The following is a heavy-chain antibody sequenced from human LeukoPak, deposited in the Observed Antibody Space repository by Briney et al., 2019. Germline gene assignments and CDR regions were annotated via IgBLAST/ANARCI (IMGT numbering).Heavy chain of an antibody. CDR3: ARETEWLIDY. CDR2: IYYSGST. CDR1: GGSISSYY. V-gene: IGHV4-59*01. D-gene: IGHD6-19*01. Sequence: PSETLSHTCTVSGGSISSYYWSWIRQPPGKGLEWIGYIYYSGSTNYNPSLKSRVTISVDKSKNQFSLKLSSVTAADTAVYYCARETEWLIDYWGQGTLVTVSS. J-gene: IGHJ4*02.